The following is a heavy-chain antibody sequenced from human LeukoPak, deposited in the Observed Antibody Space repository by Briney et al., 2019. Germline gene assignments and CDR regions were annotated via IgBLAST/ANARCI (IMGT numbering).Heavy chain of an antibody. J-gene: IGHJ6*02. CDR3: ARELRATIPLGGMDV. Sequence: SVKVSCKASGGTFSSYAISWVRQAPGQGLEWMGRIIPILGIANYAQKFQGRVTITADKSTSTAYMELSSLRSEDTAVYYCARELRATIPLGGMDVWGQGTTVTVSS. CDR1: GGTFSSYA. CDR2: IIPILGIA. V-gene: IGHV1-69*04. D-gene: IGHD5-12*01.